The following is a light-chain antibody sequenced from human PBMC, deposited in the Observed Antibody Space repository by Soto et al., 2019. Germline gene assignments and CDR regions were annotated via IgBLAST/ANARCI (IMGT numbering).Light chain of an antibody. Sequence: QSALTQPASVSGSPGQSITISCTGTSSDVGAYNYVSWYQQHPGKAPKLMIYDVSDRPSGASNRFSGSKSGNTASLTVSGLQAEDEADYYCSSYTSSSTYVVFGGGTNLTVL. CDR3: SSYTSSSTYVV. CDR1: SSDVGAYNY. V-gene: IGLV2-14*01. J-gene: IGLJ2*01. CDR2: DVS.